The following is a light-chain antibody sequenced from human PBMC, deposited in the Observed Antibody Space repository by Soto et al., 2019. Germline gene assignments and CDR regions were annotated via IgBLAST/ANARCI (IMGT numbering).Light chain of an antibody. J-gene: IGLJ3*02. CDR1: SNDVGAYNY. Sequence: QSALTQPASVSGSPGQSITISCTGTSNDVGAYNYVSWYQQHPGKAPKLMIYEVSNRPSGVSNRFSGSKSGNTASLTISGLQAEDEAGYYCTSYTSSSTWVFGGGTKVTVL. CDR2: EVS. CDR3: TSYTSSSTWV. V-gene: IGLV2-14*01.